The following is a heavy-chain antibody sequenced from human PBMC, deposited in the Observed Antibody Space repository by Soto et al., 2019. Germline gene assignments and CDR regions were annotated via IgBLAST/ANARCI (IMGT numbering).Heavy chain of an antibody. CDR1: GYTFTSYY. V-gene: IGHV1-46*01. CDR3: ARGNIVVVPAAIDYSNFDY. J-gene: IGHJ4*02. Sequence: ASVKVSCKASGYTFTSYYMHWVRQAPGQGLDWMGIINPSGGSTSYAQKFQGRVTMTRDTSTSTVYMELSSLRSEDTAVYYCARGNIVVVPAAIDYSNFDYWGQGTLVTVSS. D-gene: IGHD2-2*01. CDR2: INPSGGST.